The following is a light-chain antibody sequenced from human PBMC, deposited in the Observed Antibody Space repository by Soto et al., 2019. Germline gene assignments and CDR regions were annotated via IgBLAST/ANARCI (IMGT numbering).Light chain of an antibody. V-gene: IGKV3-20*01. CDR3: QQYGSSPIT. J-gene: IGKJ5*01. CDR1: QSVSSSY. Sequence: EIVLTQSPGTLSLSPGERATLSCRASQSVSSSYLAWYQQNPGQAPRLLIYGASSRATGIQDRFSGSGSGTDFPLTISRLEPEDFAVYYCQQYGSSPITFGQGTRLEIK. CDR2: GAS.